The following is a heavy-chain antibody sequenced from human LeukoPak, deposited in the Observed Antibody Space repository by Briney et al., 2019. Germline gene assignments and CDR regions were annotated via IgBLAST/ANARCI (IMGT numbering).Heavy chain of an antibody. V-gene: IGHV3-33*08. Sequence: GGSLRLSCAASGFIFNNYAMHWVRQAPGKGLEWVAVIWYDGSNKYYADSVKGRFTISRDNSKNTLYLQMNSLRAEDTAVYYCARDFGYGHLNLDYWGQGTLVTVSS. CDR1: GFIFNNYA. J-gene: IGHJ4*02. CDR3: ARDFGYGHLNLDY. CDR2: IWYDGSNK. D-gene: IGHD5-18*01.